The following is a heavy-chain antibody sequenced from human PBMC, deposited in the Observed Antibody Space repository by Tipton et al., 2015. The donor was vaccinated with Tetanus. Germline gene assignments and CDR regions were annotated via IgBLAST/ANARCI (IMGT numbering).Heavy chain of an antibody. D-gene: IGHD6-19*01. J-gene: IGHJ4*02. CDR1: GGSFSDYY. CDR2: VHPRGST. CDR3: ARPIKQWLVPVDS. Sequence: GLVKPSETLSLNCGVYGGSFSDYYWTWIRQPPGKGLEWIGEVHPRGSTNYNPSLKSRVTISLDTSKTHFYLNLSSVTAADTAVYYCARPIKQWLVPVDSWGQGTLVTVSS. V-gene: IGHV4-34*01.